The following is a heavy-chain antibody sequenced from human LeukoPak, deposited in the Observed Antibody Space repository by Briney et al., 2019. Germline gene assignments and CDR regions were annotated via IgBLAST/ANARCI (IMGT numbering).Heavy chain of an antibody. V-gene: IGHV4-39*02. CDR3: AREGPHGSGIYYNPLDY. D-gene: IGHD3-10*01. J-gene: IGHJ4*02. CDR2: ISYTGTT. Sequence: SETLSLTCTVSGGSIGSSAYSWGWIRQPPGKGLEWIGSISYTGTTYYNPSLKSRVTISLDTSRNQFSLKLISVTAADTALYYCAREGPHGSGIYYNPLDYWGQGALVIVSS. CDR1: GGSIGSSAYS.